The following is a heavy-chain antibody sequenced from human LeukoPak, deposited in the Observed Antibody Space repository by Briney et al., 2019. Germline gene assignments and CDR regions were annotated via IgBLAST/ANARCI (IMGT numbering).Heavy chain of an antibody. V-gene: IGHV1-18*04. CDR1: GYTFTSYG. CDR3: ASGDYYGSGSYSDY. J-gene: IGHJ4*02. Sequence: ASVKVSCKASGYTFTSYGSSWVGQAPGQGLEWMGWISAYNGNTNYAQKLQGRVTMTTDTSTSTAYMELRSLRSDDTAVYYCASGDYYGSGSYSDYWGQGTLVTVSS. CDR2: ISAYNGNT. D-gene: IGHD3-10*01.